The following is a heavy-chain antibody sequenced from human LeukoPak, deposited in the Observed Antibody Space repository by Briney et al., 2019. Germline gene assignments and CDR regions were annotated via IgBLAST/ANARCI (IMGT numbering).Heavy chain of an antibody. CDR2: ISYDGSNK. J-gene: IGHJ4*02. CDR3: AAPGIAVAGIYY. V-gene: IGHV3-30*03. Sequence: SGGSLRLSCAASGFTFSSYGMHWVRQATGKGLECVAVISYDGSNKYYADSVKGRFTISRDNSKNTLYLQMNSLRAEDTAVYYCAAPGIAVAGIYYWGQGTLVTVSS. D-gene: IGHD6-19*01. CDR1: GFTFSSYG.